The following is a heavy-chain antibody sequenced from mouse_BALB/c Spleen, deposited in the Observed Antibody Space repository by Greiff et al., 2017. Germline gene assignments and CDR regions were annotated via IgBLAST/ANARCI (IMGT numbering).Heavy chain of an antibody. V-gene: IGHV5-6-5*01. J-gene: IGHJ4*01. CDR1: GFTFSSYA. CDR2: ISSGGST. CDR3: ARAGDGYDGFSMDY. D-gene: IGHD2-2*01. Sequence: EVQLVESGGGLVKPGGSLKLSCAASGFTFSSYAMSWVRQTPEKRLEWVASISSGGSTYYPDSVKGRFTISRDNARNILYLQMSSLRSEDTAMYYCARAGDGYDGFSMDYWGQGTSVTVSS.